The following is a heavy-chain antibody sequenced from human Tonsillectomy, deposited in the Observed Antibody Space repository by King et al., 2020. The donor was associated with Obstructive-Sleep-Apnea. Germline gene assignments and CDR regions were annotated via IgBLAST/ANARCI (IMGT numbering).Heavy chain of an antibody. CDR2: ISYDGSNK. D-gene: IGHD3-22*01. J-gene: IGHJ6*02. CDR1: GFTFSSYA. Sequence: QVQLVESGGGVVQPGRSLRLSCAASGFTFSSYAMHWVRQAPGKGLEWVAVISYDGSNKYYADSVKGRFTISRDNSKNTLYLQMNSLRAEDTAVYYCAGDEVVLTIYHTNMDVWGQGTTVTVSS. CDR3: AGDEVVLTIYHTNMDV. V-gene: IGHV3-30*04.